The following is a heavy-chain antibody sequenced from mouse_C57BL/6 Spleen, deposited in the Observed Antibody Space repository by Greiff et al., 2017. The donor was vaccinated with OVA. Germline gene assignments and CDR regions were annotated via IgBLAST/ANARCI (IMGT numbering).Heavy chain of an antibody. J-gene: IGHJ2*01. V-gene: IGHV5-4*01. CDR3: ARESWDY. CDR1: GFTFSSYA. Sequence: EVKLQESGGGLVKPGGSLKLSCAASGFTFSSYAMSWVRQTPEKRLEWVATISDGGSYTYYPDNVKGRFTISRDNAKNNLYLQMSHLKSEDTAMYYCARESWDYWGQGTTLTVSS. CDR2: ISDGGSYT.